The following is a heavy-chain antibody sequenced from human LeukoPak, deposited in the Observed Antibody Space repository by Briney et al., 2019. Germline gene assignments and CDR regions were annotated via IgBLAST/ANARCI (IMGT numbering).Heavy chain of an antibody. CDR1: GYTLTELS. V-gene: IGHV1-24*01. J-gene: IGHJ3*02. Sequence: ASVKVSCKVSGYTLTELSMHWVRQAPGKGLEWMGGFDPENGEKIYAQNFQGRVTMTEDTSTDTAYMELSSLRSEDTASYYCAIEAIIERRGSWTYYHSGAFGIWGLGTMVTVSS. CDR3: AIEAIIERRGSWTYYHSGAFGI. CDR2: FDPENGEK. D-gene: IGHD3-10*01.